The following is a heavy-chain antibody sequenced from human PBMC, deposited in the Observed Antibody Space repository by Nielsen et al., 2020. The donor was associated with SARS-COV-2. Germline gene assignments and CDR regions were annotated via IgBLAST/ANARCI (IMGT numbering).Heavy chain of an antibody. J-gene: IGHJ6*02. CDR3: ARDSEYQLWLHYYYGMDV. D-gene: IGHD5-18*01. CDR2: IKGKTDGGTT. V-gene: IGHV3-15*01. Sequence: WIRQPPGKGLEWVGRIKGKTDGGTTDYAAPVKGRFTISRDNAKNSLYLQMNSLRAEDTAVYYCARDSEYQLWLHYYYGMDVWGQGTTVTVSS.